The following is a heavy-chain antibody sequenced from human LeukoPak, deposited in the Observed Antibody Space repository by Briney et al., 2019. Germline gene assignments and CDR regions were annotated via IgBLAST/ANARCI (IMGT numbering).Heavy chain of an antibody. J-gene: IGHJ4*02. CDR3: AKDKLRGIVANFDY. CDR2: ITSSSSGI. V-gene: IGHV3-21*04. Sequence: AGESLRLSCAASGFTFSTYTMNWVRQAPGKGLEWVSSITSSSSGIYYADSVKGRFTISRDNSKNTLYLQMNSLRAEDTAVYYCAKDKLRGIVANFDYWGQGTLVTVSS. D-gene: IGHD5-12*01. CDR1: GFTFSTYT.